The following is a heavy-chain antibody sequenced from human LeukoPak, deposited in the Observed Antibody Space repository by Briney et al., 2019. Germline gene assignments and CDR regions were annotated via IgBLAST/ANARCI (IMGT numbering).Heavy chain of an antibody. CDR3: ARDFYYDSSAPIQGAFDI. CDR2: IYYSGST. V-gene: IGHV4-59*12. Sequence: SETLSLTCTVSGGSIRSYYWSWIRQPPGKGLEWIGYIYYSGSTYYNPSLKSRVTISVDTSKNQFSLKLSSVTAADTAVYYCARDFYYDSSAPIQGAFDIWGQGTMVTVSS. J-gene: IGHJ3*02. D-gene: IGHD3-22*01. CDR1: GGSIRSYY.